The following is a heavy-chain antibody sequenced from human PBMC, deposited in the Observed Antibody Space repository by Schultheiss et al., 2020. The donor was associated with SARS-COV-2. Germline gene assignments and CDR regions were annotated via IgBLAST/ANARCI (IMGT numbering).Heavy chain of an antibody. V-gene: IGHV4-4*07. D-gene: IGHD2-2*01. CDR2: IYTSGST. Sequence: SQTLSLTCTVSGGSIDSYYWSWIRQPAGKGLEWIGRIYTSGSTNYNPSLKSRVTMSVDTSKNQFSLKLSSVTAADTAVYYCARDRQVVPAAIYWFDPWGQGTLVTVSS. CDR1: GGSIDSYY. CDR3: ARDRQVVPAAIYWFDP. J-gene: IGHJ5*02.